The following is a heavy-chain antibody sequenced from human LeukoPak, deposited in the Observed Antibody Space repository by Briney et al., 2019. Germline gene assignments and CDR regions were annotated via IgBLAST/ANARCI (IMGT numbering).Heavy chain of an antibody. CDR3: AKGTGTRYAFDI. Sequence: GGSLRLSCAASGFTFSSCSMNWVRQAPGKGLEWVSFISTSSSYIYYADSVKGRFTISRDNSKNTLYLQMNSLRAEDTAVYYCAKGTGTRYAFDIWGQGTMVTVSS. CDR2: ISTSSSYI. J-gene: IGHJ3*02. V-gene: IGHV3-21*04. D-gene: IGHD1-1*01. CDR1: GFTFSSCS.